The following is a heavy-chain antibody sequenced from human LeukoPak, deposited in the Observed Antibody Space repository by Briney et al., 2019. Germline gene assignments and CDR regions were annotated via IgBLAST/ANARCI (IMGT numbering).Heavy chain of an antibody. V-gene: IGHV4-59*12. J-gene: IGHJ4*02. CDR2: IYYSGST. Sequence: PSETLSLTCAVSGGSISHYYWSWIRQPPEKGLEYIGYIYYSGSTNYNPSLKSRVTISVDTSKNQFSLKLSSVTAAATAVYYCAKGPGSLSGGFDSWGQGTLVTVSS. CDR1: GGSISHYY. CDR3: AKGPGSLSGGFDS. D-gene: IGHD3-10*01.